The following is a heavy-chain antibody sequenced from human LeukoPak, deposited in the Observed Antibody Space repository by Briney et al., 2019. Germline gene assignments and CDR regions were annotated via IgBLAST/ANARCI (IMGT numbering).Heavy chain of an antibody. CDR2: ISGSGGST. CDR3: ASTASYYYYYMGV. D-gene: IGHD4-17*01. Sequence: PGGSLRLSCAASGFTFSSYGMSWVRQAPGKGLEWVSAISGSGGSTYYADSVKGRFTISRDNSKNTLYLQMNSLRAEDTAVYYCASTASYYYYYMGVWGKGTTVTISS. J-gene: IGHJ6*03. V-gene: IGHV3-23*01. CDR1: GFTFSSYG.